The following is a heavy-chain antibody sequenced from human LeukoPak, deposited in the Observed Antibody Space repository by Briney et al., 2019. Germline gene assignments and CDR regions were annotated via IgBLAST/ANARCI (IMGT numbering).Heavy chain of an antibody. CDR2: IYYSGST. CDR3: ARVVVVTAIDITFDY. Sequence: SETLSRTCTVSGGSISSYYWSWIRQPPGKGLEWIGYIYYSGSTNYNPSLKSRVTISVDTSKNQFSLKLSSVTAADTAVYYCARVVVVTAIDITFDYWGQGTLVTVSS. CDR1: GGSISSYY. D-gene: IGHD2-21*02. V-gene: IGHV4-59*01. J-gene: IGHJ4*02.